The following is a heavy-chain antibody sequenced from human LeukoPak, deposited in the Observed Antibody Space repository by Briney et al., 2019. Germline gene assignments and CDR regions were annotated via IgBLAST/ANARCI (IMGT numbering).Heavy chain of an antibody. CDR1: GFTFDDYG. CDR3: ARGGYCSSTSCYTFDY. J-gene: IGHJ4*02. D-gene: IGHD2-2*02. V-gene: IGHV3-20*04. CDR2: INWNGGST. Sequence: PGGSLRLSCAASGFTFDDYGMSWVRQAPGKGPEWVSGINWNGGSTGYADSVKGRFTISRDNAKNSLYLRMNSLRAEDTALYYCARGGYCSSTSCYTFDYWVQGTLVTVSS.